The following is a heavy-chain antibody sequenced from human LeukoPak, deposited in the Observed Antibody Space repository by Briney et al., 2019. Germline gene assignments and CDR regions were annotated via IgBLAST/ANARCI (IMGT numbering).Heavy chain of an antibody. Sequence: ASVKVSYKASRYSFTSYYIHWVRQAPGQGLEWMGIINPSDGDTLYAQMFKGRVTLTRDTSTSTVYMELSSLKSEDTAVYFCARDQGRAADYVWWSYCDYCGQGALVTVSS. D-gene: IGHD3-16*01. CDR2: INPSDGDT. CDR3: ARDQGRAADYVWWSYCDY. J-gene: IGHJ4*02. V-gene: IGHV1-46*01. CDR1: RYSFTSYY.